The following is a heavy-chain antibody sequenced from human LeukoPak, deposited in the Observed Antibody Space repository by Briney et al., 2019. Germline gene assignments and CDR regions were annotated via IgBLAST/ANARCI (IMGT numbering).Heavy chain of an antibody. CDR3: TRAHMGYYYGMDV. CDR1: GFTFSNAW. Sequence: PGGSLRLSCAASGFTFSNAWMTWVRQAPGKGLEWVGFIRSKAYGGTTEYAASVKGRFTISRDDSKSIAYLQMNSLKTEDTAVYYCTRAHMGYYYGMDVWGQGTTVTVSS. J-gene: IGHJ6*02. CDR2: IRSKAYGGTT. D-gene: IGHD2-21*01. V-gene: IGHV3-49*04.